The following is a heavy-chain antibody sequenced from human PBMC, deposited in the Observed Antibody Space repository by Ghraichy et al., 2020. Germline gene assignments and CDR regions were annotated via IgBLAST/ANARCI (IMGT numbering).Heavy chain of an antibody. D-gene: IGHD3-16*02. CDR1: GFTFSSYA. J-gene: IGHJ4*02. V-gene: IGHV3-23*01. CDR3: AKPYDYVWGSYRLHFDY. CDR2: ISGSGGST. Sequence: GESLNISCAASGFTFSSYAMSWVRQAPGKGLEWVSAISGSGGSTYYADSVKGRFTISRDNSKNTLYLQMNSLRAEDTAVYYCAKPYDYVWGSYRLHFDYWGQGTLVTVSS.